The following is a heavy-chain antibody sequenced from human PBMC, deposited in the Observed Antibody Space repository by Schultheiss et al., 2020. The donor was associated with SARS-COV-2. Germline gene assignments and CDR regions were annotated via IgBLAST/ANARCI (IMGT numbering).Heavy chain of an antibody. D-gene: IGHD6-19*01. CDR3: ASTASGYSSGRTFDP. CDR2: IDPSDSYT. Sequence: GESLKISCKGSGYSFTNYWITWVRQMPGKGLEWMGRIDPSDSYTNYSPSFQGHVTISADKSISTAYLQWSSLKASDTAMYYCASTASGYSSGRTFDPWGQGTLVTVSS. V-gene: IGHV5-10-1*01. J-gene: IGHJ5*02. CDR1: GYSFTNYW.